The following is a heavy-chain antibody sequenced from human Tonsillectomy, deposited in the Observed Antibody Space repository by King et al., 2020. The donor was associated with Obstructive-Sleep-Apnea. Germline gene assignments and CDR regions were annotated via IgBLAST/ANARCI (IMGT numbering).Heavy chain of an antibody. CDR3: AKDRGRVAARGGDYYYYGMDV. V-gene: IGHV3-23*04. J-gene: IGHJ6*02. CDR1: GFTFSTYA. D-gene: IGHD6-6*01. CDR2: ISGSGGST. Sequence: VQLVESGGGLVQPGGSLRLSCAASGFTFSTYAMTWVRQAPGKGLEWVSAISGSGGSTYYADSVKGRFTISRDNSKNTLYLQMNSLRAEDTAVYYCAKDRGRVAARGGDYYYYGMDVWGQGTTVTVSS.